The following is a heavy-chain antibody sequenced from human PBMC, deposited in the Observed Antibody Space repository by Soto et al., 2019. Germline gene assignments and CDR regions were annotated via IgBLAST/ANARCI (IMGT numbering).Heavy chain of an antibody. CDR2: LYSGGTT. CDR3: ARGLYDSGSFYFDF. V-gene: IGHV3-53*01. CDR1: GFNFIRKY. J-gene: IGHJ4*02. D-gene: IGHD3-10*01. Sequence: EVQLVESGGGLIQPGGSLRLSCAASGFNFIRKYMIWVRQAPGKVLEWVSILYSGGTTYYADSVKGRFTISRDTSENTLYLQMNSLRAEDTAVYYCARGLYDSGSFYFDFWGQGTLVTVSS.